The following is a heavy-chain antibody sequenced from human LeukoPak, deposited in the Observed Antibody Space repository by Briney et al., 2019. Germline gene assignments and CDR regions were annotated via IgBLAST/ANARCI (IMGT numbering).Heavy chain of an antibody. J-gene: IGHJ4*02. CDR1: GFTFSSYG. CDR3: ARVGGVTAPFDY. V-gene: IGHV3-33*01. Sequence: GGSLRLSCAASGFTFSSYGMHWVRQTPGKGLEWVAIIWSDGSNKYYADSVEGRFTISRDNSKNTLYLQMNSLRAEDTALYYCARVGGVTAPFDYWGQGTLVTVSS. D-gene: IGHD1-14*01. CDR2: IWSDGSNK.